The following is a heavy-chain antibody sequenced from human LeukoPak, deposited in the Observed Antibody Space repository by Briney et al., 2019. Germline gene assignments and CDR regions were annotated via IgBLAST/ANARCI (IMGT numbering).Heavy chain of an antibody. V-gene: IGHV4-59*01. CDR2: IYYSGST. CDR3: ARGSYPMYYYYYYMDV. CDR1: GGSISSYY. Sequence: PSETLSLTCTVSGGSISSYYWSWIRQPPGKGLEWIGYIYYSGSTNYNPSLKSRVTISVDTSKNQFPLKLSSVTAADTAVYYCARGSYPMYYYYYYMDVWGKGTTVTVSS. J-gene: IGHJ6*03.